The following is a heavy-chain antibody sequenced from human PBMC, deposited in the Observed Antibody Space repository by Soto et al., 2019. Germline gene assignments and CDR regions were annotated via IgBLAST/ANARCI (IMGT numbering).Heavy chain of an antibody. D-gene: IGHD5-18*01. Sequence: EVQLLESGGDLIQPGGSLRLSCAASGFSFSSYSMSWVRQVPGKGLEWVSGMSATGGSTYYADSVKGRFIISRDNSRKTLYLQMNSLRADDTAVYYCAKSWGDTWQESAFDIWGLGTMVTVSA. CDR3: AKSWGDTWQESAFDI. CDR1: GFSFSSYS. CDR2: MSATGGST. V-gene: IGHV3-23*01. J-gene: IGHJ3*02.